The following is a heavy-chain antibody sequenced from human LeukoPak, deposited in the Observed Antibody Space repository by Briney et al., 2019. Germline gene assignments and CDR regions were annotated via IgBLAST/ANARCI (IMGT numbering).Heavy chain of an antibody. CDR2: MNPNSGNT. Sequence: ASVKVSCKASGYTFTSYDINWVRQATGQGLEWMGWMNPNSGNTGYAQKFQGRVTITRNTSISTAYMELSSLRSEDTAVYYCARAPNYDFWSSYYMLFSDGWFDPWGQGTLVTVSS. V-gene: IGHV1-8*03. J-gene: IGHJ5*02. CDR3: ARAPNYDFWSSYYMLFSDGWFDP. CDR1: GYTFTSYD. D-gene: IGHD3-3*01.